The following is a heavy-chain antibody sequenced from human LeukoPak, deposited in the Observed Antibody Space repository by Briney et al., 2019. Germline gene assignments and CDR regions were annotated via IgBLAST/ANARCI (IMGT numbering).Heavy chain of an antibody. CDR3: ARNRWMDY. CDR2: INPNSGT. J-gene: IGHJ4*02. Sequence: ASVKVSFKSSGYTFTDYYMHWVRQAPGQGLEWMGWINPNSGTNYAQKFQGRVTMTRDTSISTAYMELTRLTSDDTAVYYCARNRWMDYWGQGTLVTVSS. D-gene: IGHD1-1*01. V-gene: IGHV1-2*02. CDR1: GYTFTDYY.